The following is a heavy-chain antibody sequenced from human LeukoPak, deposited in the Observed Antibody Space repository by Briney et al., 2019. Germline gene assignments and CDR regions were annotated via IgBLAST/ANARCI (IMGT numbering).Heavy chain of an antibody. J-gene: IGHJ1*01. D-gene: IGHD6-13*01. V-gene: IGHV5-51*01. CDR3: ARRSHIPGAGIEYFQH. Sequence: GESLQTPSQGSGCSFANYWSAGGRRRPGKGGGWMGMISPGDSDTISTPSFPCPVTISADKSLSTASLQWNTLESSDTATYYCARRSHIPGAGIEYFQHWGQGTLVTVSS. CDR2: ISPGDSDT. CDR1: GCSFANYW.